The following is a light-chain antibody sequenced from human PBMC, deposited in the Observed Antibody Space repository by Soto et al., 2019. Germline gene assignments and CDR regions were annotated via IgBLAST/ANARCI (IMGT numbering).Light chain of an antibody. CDR1: SSDVGNYYY. V-gene: IGLV2-8*01. CDR3: SSYAGSNNFV. Sequence: QSALTQPPSASGSPGQSVTIACTGTSSDVGNYYYVSWYQQHPGKAPKLMIYEVSKRPSGVPDRFSGSKSGNTASLTVSGLQAADEADYYCSSYAGSNNFVFGTGTQLTVL. CDR2: EVS. J-gene: IGLJ1*01.